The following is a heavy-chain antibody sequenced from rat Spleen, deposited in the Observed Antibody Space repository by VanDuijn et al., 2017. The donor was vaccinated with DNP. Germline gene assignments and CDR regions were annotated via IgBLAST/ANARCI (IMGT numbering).Heavy chain of an antibody. V-gene: IGHV5-25*01. Sequence: EVQLVESGGGLVQPGRSLKVSCAASGFDFNNYYMAWVRQAPKKGLEWVATISISDSRSYYSDSGRGRFTISRDNAKSSLHLQMNSLKSEDTATYYCTRQYYYSGDDNWFAYWGQGTLVTVSS. CDR1: GFDFNNYY. J-gene: IGHJ3*01. CDR2: ISISDSRS. D-gene: IGHD1-1*01. CDR3: TRQYYYSGDDNWFAY.